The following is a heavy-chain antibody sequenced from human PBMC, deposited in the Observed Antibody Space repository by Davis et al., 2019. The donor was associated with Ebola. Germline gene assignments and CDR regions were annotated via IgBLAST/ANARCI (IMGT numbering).Heavy chain of an antibody. CDR1: GYTFTSYG. CDR2: ISAYNGDT. CDR3: ARDLGAYGALDV. D-gene: IGHD4/OR15-4a*01. Sequence: ASVKVSCKTSGYTFTSYGITWVRQAPGQGLEWMGWISAYNGDTSYAQKFQGRVTMTTDTSTSTAYMELRSLRSDDTAVYYCARDLGAYGALDVWGQGTTVTVSS. J-gene: IGHJ6*02. V-gene: IGHV1-18*01.